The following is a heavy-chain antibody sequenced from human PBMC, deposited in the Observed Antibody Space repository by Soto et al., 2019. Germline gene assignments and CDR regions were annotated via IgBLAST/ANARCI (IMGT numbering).Heavy chain of an antibody. CDR1: GYNLSNYF. J-gene: IGHJ2*01. V-gene: IGHV1-3*01. D-gene: IGHD4-17*01. CDR3: ERDQTYGGNPNWYFDL. CDR2: INAVNGDT. Sequence: ASVKVSCKASGYNLSNYFMHWVRQAPGQSLEWMGWINAVNGDTKYSQKFQGRVTITRDSSASTAYMELSSLRSEDTAVYYCERDQTYGGNPNWYFDLWGRGALVT.